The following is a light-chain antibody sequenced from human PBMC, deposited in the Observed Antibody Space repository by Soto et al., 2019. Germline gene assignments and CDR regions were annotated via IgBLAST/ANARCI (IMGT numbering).Light chain of an antibody. V-gene: IGKV3-15*01. CDR3: QHYSTWLWT. J-gene: IGKJ1*01. CDR2: GAS. Sequence: EIVMTQSPATLSVSPGERATLSCRASQSVSSKLAWYQQKPGQGPRLLIYGASSRATGIPARFSGSGSGTEFTLTISSLQSEDFAVYYCQHYSTWLWTFGQGTNVEIK. CDR1: QSVSSK.